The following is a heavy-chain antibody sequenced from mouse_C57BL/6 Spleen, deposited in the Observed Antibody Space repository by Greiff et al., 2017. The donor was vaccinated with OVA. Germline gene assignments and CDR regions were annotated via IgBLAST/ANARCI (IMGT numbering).Heavy chain of an antibody. Sequence: VQLKQSGAELVRPGASVKLSCTASGFNIKDYYMHWVKQRPEQGLEWIGRIDPEDGDTEYAPKFQGKATMTADTSSNTAYLQLSSLTSEDTAVYYCTTGAVVATNFDYWGQGTTLTVSS. J-gene: IGHJ2*01. CDR2: IDPEDGDT. V-gene: IGHV14-1*01. CDR3: TTGAVVATNFDY. D-gene: IGHD1-1*01. CDR1: GFNIKDYY.